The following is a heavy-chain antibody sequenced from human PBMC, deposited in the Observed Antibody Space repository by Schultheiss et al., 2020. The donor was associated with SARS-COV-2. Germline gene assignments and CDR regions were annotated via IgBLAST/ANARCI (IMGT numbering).Heavy chain of an antibody. CDR2: ISAYNGNT. D-gene: IGHD6-6*01. V-gene: IGHV1-18*01. Sequence: ASVKVSCKASGGTFSSYAISWVRQAPGQGLEWMGWISAYNGNTNYAQKLQGRVTMTTDTSTSTAYMELRSLRSDDTAVYYCARERAALPYGMDVWGQGTTVTVSS. CDR3: ARERAALPYGMDV. J-gene: IGHJ6*02. CDR1: GGTFSSYA.